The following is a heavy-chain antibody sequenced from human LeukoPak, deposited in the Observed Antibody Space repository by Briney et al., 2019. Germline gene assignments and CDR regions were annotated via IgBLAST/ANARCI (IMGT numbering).Heavy chain of an antibody. CDR2: INHSGST. V-gene: IGHV4-34*01. J-gene: IGHJ4*02. CDR3: ARVSYGSGSIDY. CDR1: GGSFSGYY. Sequence: SETLSLTCAVYGGSFSGYYWSWIRQPPGKGLEWIGEINHSGSTNYNPSLKSQVTISVDTSKNQFSLKLSSVTAADTAVYYCARVSYGSGSIDYWGQGTLVTVSS. D-gene: IGHD3-10*01.